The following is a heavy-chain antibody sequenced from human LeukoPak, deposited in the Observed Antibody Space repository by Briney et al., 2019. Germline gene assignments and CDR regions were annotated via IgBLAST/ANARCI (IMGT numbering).Heavy chain of an antibody. CDR2: ISWNSGSI. J-gene: IGHJ4*02. V-gene: IGHV3-9*01. CDR3: AKGTSGYGGGLFN. D-gene: IGHD5-12*01. CDR1: GFIFDDYT. Sequence: GGSLRLSCAASGFIFDDYTMHWVRQAPGKGLEWVSGISWNSGSIGYADSVKGRFTISRDNAKNSLYLQMNSLRAEDTALYYCAKGTSGYGGGLFNWGQGTLVTVSS.